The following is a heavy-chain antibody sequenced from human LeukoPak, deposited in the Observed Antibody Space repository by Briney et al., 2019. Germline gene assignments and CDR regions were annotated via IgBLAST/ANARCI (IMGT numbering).Heavy chain of an antibody. J-gene: IGHJ4*02. CDR2: INPTSGAT. D-gene: IGHD3-22*01. V-gene: IGHV1-2*02. CDR1: GYTFTDYY. Sequence: ASVKVSCKASGYTFTDYYMHWGRQAPGQGLEWMGWINPTSGATNYAQKFQGRVTMTGDTSIDTAYMELSRLTSDDTAVYYCARVRVATSGYWEDFWGQGTLVTVSS. CDR3: ARVRVATSGYWEDF.